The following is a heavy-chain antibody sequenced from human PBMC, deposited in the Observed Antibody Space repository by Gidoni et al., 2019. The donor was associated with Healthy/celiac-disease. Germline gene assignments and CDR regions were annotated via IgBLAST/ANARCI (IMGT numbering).Heavy chain of an antibody. D-gene: IGHD5-12*01. J-gene: IGHJ2*01. CDR2: ISAYNGNT. CDR3: ARVEEWLATYWYFDL. Sequence: QVPLVQSGAAVKKPGASVKVSCQASGYTFTSSGISWVRQAPGQGLEWMGWISAYNGNTNYAQKLQGRVTMTTDTSTSTAYMELRSLRSDDTAVYYCARVEEWLATYWYFDLWGRGTLVTVSS. V-gene: IGHV1-18*01. CDR1: GYTFTSSG.